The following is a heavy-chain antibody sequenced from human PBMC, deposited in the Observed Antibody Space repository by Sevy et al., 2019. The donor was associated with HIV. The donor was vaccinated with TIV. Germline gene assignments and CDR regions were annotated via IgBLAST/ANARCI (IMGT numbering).Heavy chain of an antibody. V-gene: IGHV3-7*01. CDR3: ARVAGSITIFGVAAVWWFDP. Sequence: GGSLRLSCAASGFTFSSYWMSWVRQAPGKGLEWVANIKQDGSGKYYVDSVKGRFTISRDNAKNSLYLQMNSLRAEDTAVYYCARVAGSITIFGVAAVWWFDPWGQGTLVTVSS. J-gene: IGHJ5*02. CDR1: GFTFSSYW. D-gene: IGHD3-3*01. CDR2: IKQDGSGK.